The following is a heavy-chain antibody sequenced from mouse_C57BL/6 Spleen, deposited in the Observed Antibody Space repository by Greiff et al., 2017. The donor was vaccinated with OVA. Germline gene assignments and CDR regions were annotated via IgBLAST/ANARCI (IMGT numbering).Heavy chain of an antibody. CDR2: IDPETGGT. Sequence: VQLVESGAELVRPGASVTLSCKASGYTFTDYEMHWVKQTPVHGLEWIGAIDPETGGTAYNQKFKGKAILTADKSSSTAYMELRSLTSEDSAIYYCTGLGDYWGQGTTLTVSS. V-gene: IGHV1-15*01. CDR3: TGLGDY. D-gene: IGHD3-1*01. CDR1: GYTFTDYE. J-gene: IGHJ2*01.